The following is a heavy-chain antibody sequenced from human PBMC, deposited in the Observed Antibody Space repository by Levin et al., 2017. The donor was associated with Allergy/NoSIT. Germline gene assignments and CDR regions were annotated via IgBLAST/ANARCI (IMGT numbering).Heavy chain of an antibody. CDR2: INHSGST. Sequence: SETLSLTCAVYGGSFSGYYWSWIRQPPGKGLEWIGEINHSGSTNYNPSLKSRVTISVDTSKNQFSLKLSSVTAADTAVYYCARGRYGGNSGYFQHWGQGTLVTVSS. CDR1: GGSFSGYY. J-gene: IGHJ1*01. V-gene: IGHV4-34*01. CDR3: ARGRYGGNSGYFQH. D-gene: IGHD4-23*01.